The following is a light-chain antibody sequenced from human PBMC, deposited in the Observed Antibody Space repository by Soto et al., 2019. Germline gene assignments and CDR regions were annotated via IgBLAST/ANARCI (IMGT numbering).Light chain of an antibody. V-gene: IGLV1-40*01. CDR3: QSYDSSLSGRV. Sequence: QSVLTQPPSVSGAPGQRVTISCTGGSSNIASGYDVHGYQQLPGTAPKLLIYANINRPSGVPDRFSGSKSGTSASLAITGLQAEDEADYYCQSYDSSLSGRVFGTVTKLTVL. CDR1: SSNIASGYD. J-gene: IGLJ1*01. CDR2: ANI.